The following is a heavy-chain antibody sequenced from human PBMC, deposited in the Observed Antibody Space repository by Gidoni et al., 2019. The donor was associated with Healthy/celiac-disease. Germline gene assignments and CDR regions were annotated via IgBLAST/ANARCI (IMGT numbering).Heavy chain of an antibody. CDR1: GGSISSSNW. CDR3: ARQYSDYYGSGFYDY. D-gene: IGHD3-10*01. CDR2: IYHSGST. J-gene: IGHJ4*02. Sequence: HVQLQVSVSGLVKPSGTLSLTCAVPGGSISSSNWWSWVRQRPGKGLEWVGEIYHSGSTNYKPYLKRGVTISVNKSKNQIYLKLSYVTAAETAVNYGARQYSDYYGSGFYDYWGQGTLVTVSS. V-gene: IGHV4-4*02.